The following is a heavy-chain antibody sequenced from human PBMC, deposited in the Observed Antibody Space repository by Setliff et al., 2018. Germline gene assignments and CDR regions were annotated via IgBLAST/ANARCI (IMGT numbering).Heavy chain of an antibody. Sequence: PSETLSLTCTVSGGSISSGTYYWSWIRQPAGKGLEWIGRLHTSGSIDYNPSLEGRISISVDTSKRQSSLKLSSVTAADMAVYYCRFWSGYYKNDYWAQGTVVTVSS. CDR3: RFWSGYYKNDY. D-gene: IGHD3-3*01. CDR2: LHTSGSI. CDR1: GGSISSGTYY. V-gene: IGHV4-61*02. J-gene: IGHJ4*02.